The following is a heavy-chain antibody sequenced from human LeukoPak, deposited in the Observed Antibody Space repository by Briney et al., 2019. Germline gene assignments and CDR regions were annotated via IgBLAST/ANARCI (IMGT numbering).Heavy chain of an antibody. D-gene: IGHD5-18*01. J-gene: IGHJ6*03. Sequence: ASVKVSCKASGYTFTGYYMHWVRQAPGQGLEWMGWISPNSGGTNYAQKFQGRVTMTRDTSISTAYMELSRLRSDDTAVYYCARDVAMASPPDYYYYYMDVWGKGTTVTVSS. CDR3: ARDVAMASPPDYYYYYMDV. CDR2: ISPNSGGT. V-gene: IGHV1-2*02. CDR1: GYTFTGYY.